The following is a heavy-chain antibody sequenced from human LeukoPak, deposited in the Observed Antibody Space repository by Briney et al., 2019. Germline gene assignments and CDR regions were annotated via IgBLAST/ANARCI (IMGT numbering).Heavy chain of an antibody. CDR2: INAGNGNT. Sequence: ASARVSCKASGYTYTSYAMDWVRQATGQRLEWMGWINAGNGNTKYSQKFHGRVTITRDTSASTAYMELSSLRSEDTAVYYCARGGEALLLWSLTYDILTGYYDYWGQGTLVTVSS. V-gene: IGHV1-3*01. D-gene: IGHD3-9*01. CDR1: GYTYTSYA. J-gene: IGHJ4*02. CDR3: ARGGEALLLWSLTYDILTGYYDY.